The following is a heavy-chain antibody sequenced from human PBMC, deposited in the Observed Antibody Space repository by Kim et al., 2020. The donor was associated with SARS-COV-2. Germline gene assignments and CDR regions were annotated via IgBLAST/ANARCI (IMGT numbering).Heavy chain of an antibody. J-gene: IGHJ4*02. CDR3: ARDGTFDY. V-gene: IGHV3-21*01. Sequence: GGSLRLSCAASGFTFSNYSMNWVRQAPGKGLEWVSSISSSGYKYYADSVKGRFTISRDNAKRSVYLQMNSLRVEDTAVYYCARDGTFDYWGQGTLVTVSS. CDR2: ISSSGYK. CDR1: GFTFSNYS.